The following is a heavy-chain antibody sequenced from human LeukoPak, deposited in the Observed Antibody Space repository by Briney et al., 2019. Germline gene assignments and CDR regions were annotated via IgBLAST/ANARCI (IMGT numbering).Heavy chain of an antibody. CDR2: ISTDGSRI. CDR3: TRGVAFSTSGWYDTFDY. Sequence: PGGSLRLSCAASGFTFRDYAMYWVRQAPGKGLEYVSVISTDGSRIYYADSVKGRFTISRDNSKNTLYLQMGSLRAEDMAVYYCTRGVAFSTSGWYDTFDYWGQGALVTVSS. CDR1: GFTFRDYA. V-gene: IGHV3-64*02. D-gene: IGHD6-19*01. J-gene: IGHJ4*02.